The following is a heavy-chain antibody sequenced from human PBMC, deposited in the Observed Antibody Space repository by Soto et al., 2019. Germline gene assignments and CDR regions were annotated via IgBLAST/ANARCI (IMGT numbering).Heavy chain of an antibody. Sequence: PSETLSLTCGVYGGSLSDYYWSWIHQPPGKGLEWIGEINQSGSTNYRPSLKSRVTISVDTSKNQFSLKLSSVTAAESAVYYCARGQNYDLLIGHYTDWYVALWGRGTLVTVSS. J-gene: IGHJ2*01. V-gene: IGHV4-34*01. CDR1: GGSLSDYY. CDR3: ARGQNYDLLIGHYTDWYVAL. D-gene: IGHD3-9*01. CDR2: INQSGST.